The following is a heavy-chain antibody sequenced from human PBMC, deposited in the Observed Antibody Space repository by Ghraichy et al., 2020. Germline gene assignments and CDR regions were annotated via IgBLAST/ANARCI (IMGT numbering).Heavy chain of an antibody. CDR2: IYYSGST. D-gene: IGHD4-23*01. V-gene: IGHV4-39*01. J-gene: IGHJ6*02. CDR1: GGSISSSSYY. Sequence: SETLSLTCTVSGGSISSSSYYWGWIRQPPGKGLEWIGSIYYSGSTYYNPSLKSRVTISVDTSKNQFSLKLSSVTAADTAVYYCARLVKYYYGMDVWGQGTTVTVSS. CDR3: ARLVKYYYGMDV.